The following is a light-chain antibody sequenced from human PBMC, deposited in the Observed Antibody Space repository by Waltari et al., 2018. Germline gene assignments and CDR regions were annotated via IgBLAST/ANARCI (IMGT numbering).Light chain of an antibody. CDR2: DAS. CDR3: QQRSNWPSVT. J-gene: IGKJ4*01. CDR1: QSVSRH. Sequence: EIVLTQSPAILSLSPGERATLSCRASQSVSRHLAWYQQKPGQAPRLLIYDASNRAPGIPARFSGSGSGTDFTLTISSLEPEDFAVYYCQQRSNWPSVTFGGGTKVEIK. V-gene: IGKV3-11*01.